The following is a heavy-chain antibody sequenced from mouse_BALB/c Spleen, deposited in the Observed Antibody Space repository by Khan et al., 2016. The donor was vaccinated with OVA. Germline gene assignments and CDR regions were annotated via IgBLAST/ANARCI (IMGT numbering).Heavy chain of an antibody. Sequence: VQLQQSGAELVKPGASVRLSCKASGYTFTSYYLYWVKQRPGQGLEWIGDINPSSGGTNFNEKFKSKATLTVDKSSSTAYIQLTSLTSDDSAVYYWSRSGYGAFAYWGQGTLVTVSA. J-gene: IGHJ3*01. D-gene: IGHD1-1*02. CDR1: GYTFTSYY. CDR2: INPSSGGT. CDR3: SRSGYGAFAY. V-gene: IGHV1S81*02.